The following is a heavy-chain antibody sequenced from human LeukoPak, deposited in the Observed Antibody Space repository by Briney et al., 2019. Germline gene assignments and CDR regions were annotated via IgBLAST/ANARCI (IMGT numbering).Heavy chain of an antibody. D-gene: IGHD3-22*01. CDR2: INHSGST. V-gene: IGHV4-34*01. CDR1: GGSFSGYY. Sequence: KPSETLSLTCAVYGGSFSGYYWSWIRQPPGKGLEWIGEINHSGSTNYSPSLKSRVTISVDTSKNQFSLKLSSVTAADTAVYYCARQEDSSGYYYDYWGQGTLVTVSS. CDR3: ARQEDSSGYYYDY. J-gene: IGHJ4*02.